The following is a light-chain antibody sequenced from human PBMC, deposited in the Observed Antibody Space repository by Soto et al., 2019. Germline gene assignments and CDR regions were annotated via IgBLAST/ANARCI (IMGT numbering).Light chain of an antibody. CDR3: QQHSHWPPWT. J-gene: IGKJ1*01. Sequence: EIVLTQSPATLSSFPGDRVTLSCRASQSVSNNYLAWYQQEPGQAPRLLSYGASNRATGIPDRFSGSGSGTDFTLTISRLEPEDFAVYYCQQHSHWPPWTFGQGTKVDI. CDR2: GAS. V-gene: IGKV3D-20*02. CDR1: QSVSNNY.